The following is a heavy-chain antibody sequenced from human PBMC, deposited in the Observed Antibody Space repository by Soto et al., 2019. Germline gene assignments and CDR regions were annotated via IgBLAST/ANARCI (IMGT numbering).Heavy chain of an antibody. D-gene: IGHD6-13*01. Sequence: EVQLVESGGGLVKPGGSLRLSCAASGFTSSSYSMNWVRQAPGKGLEWVSSISSSSSYIYYADSVKGRFTISRDNAKNSLYLQMNSLRAEDTAVYYCARGLIAAAGTVDYWGQGTLVTVSS. V-gene: IGHV3-21*01. CDR2: ISSSSSYI. J-gene: IGHJ4*02. CDR3: ARGLIAAAGTVDY. CDR1: GFTSSSYS.